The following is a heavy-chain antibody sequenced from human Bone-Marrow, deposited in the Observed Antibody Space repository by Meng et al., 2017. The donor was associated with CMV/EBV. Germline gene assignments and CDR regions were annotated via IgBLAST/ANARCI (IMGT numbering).Heavy chain of an antibody. CDR2: IYYSGST. CDR1: GGYISSGDYY. V-gene: IGHV4-30-4*08. D-gene: IGHD6-6*01. Sequence: SGGYISSGDYYWSWIRQPPGKGLEWIGYIYYSGSTDYNPSLKSRVTISVDTSKNQFSLKLSSVTAADTAVYYCASYSSSYQYNWFDPWGQGTLVTVSS. CDR3: ASYSSSYQYNWFDP. J-gene: IGHJ5*02.